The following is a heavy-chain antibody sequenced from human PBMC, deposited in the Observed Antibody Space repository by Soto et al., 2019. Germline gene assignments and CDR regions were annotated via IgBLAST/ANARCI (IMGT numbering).Heavy chain of an antibody. J-gene: IGHJ5*02. CDR2: ISYDGSNK. V-gene: IGHV3-30*18. CDR3: AKEATVDTAMAGGNWFDP. Sequence: GGSLRLSCAASGFTFSSYGMHWVRQAPGKGLGWVAVISYDGSNKYYADSVKGRFTISRDNSKNTLYLQMNSLRAEDTAVYYCAKEATVDTAMAGGNWFDPWGQGTLVTVS. CDR1: GFTFSSYG. D-gene: IGHD5-18*01.